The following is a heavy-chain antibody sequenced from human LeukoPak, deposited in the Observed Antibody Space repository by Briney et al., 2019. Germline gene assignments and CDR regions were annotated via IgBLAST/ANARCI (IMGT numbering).Heavy chain of an antibody. J-gene: IGHJ4*02. CDR1: GGTFSSYA. D-gene: IGHD3-3*01. V-gene: IGHV1-69*13. Sequence: SVKVSCKASGGTFSSYAISWVRQAPGQGLEWMGGIIPIFGTANYAQKFQGRVTITADESTRTAYMELSSLRSEDTAVYYCARAGVVTIQSSFDYWGQGTLVTVSS. CDR3: ARAGVVTIQSSFDY. CDR2: IIPIFGTA.